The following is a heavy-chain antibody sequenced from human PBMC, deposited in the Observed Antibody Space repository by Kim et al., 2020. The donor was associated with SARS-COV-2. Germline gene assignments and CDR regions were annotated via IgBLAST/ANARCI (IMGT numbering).Heavy chain of an antibody. J-gene: IGHJ4*02. D-gene: IGHD1-26*01. CDR1: GFTFSSYA. Sequence: GGSLRLSCAASGFTFSSYAMHWVRQAPGKGLEWVAVISYDGSNKYYADSVKGRFTISRDNSKNTLYLQMNSLRAEDTAVYYCARDHGATGGYFDYWGQGTLVTVSS. V-gene: IGHV3-30*04. CDR3: ARDHGATGGYFDY. CDR2: ISYDGSNK.